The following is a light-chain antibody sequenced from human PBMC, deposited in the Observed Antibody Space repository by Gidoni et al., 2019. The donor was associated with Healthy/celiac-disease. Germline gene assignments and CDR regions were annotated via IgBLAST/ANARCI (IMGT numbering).Light chain of an antibody. Sequence: EIVLTPSPGTLSLSPGERATLSCRASQSVSSSYLAWYQQKPGQAPRLLIYGASSRATGIPDRFSGSGSGTDFTITISRLEPEDFAVYYCQQYDSSPITFGQGTRLEIK. V-gene: IGKV3-20*01. CDR2: GAS. J-gene: IGKJ5*01. CDR1: QSVSSSY. CDR3: QQYDSSPIT.